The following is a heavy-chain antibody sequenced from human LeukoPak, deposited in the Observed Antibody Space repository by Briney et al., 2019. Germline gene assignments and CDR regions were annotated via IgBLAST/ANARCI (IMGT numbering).Heavy chain of an antibody. V-gene: IGHV3-23*01. CDR3: AKDSPVLTV. J-gene: IGHJ4*02. CDR1: GLTFSTYS. Sequence: PGGSLRLSCATSGLTFSTYSMTWVRQAPEKGLEWVSAISGNGRDIYYADSVKGRFTISRDNSKNTLYLQMNSLRVEDSATYYCAKDSPVLTVWGQGSLVTVSS. D-gene: IGHD3-9*01. CDR2: ISGNGRDI.